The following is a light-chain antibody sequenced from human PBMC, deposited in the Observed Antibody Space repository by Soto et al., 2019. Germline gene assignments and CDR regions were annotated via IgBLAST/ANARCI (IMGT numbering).Light chain of an antibody. CDR1: QNIVSNY. CDR3: PQYGASLWT. Sequence: IVLTQSPGTLSLSPGDTATLSCRASQNIVSNYLAWYHQRPGQAPRPLMFGASRRATGIPDRFSGSGSGTDFTLSIDRLEPEDSGVYYCPQYGASLWTFGQGTKVEIK. J-gene: IGKJ1*01. CDR2: GAS. V-gene: IGKV3-20*01.